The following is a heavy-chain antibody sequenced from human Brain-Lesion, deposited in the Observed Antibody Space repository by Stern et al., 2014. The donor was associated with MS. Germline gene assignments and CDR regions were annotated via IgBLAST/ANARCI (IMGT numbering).Heavy chain of an antibody. CDR2: IFNSGST. Sequence: QVQLQESGPGLVKPSQTLSLSCTVSGGSISSGGYYWSWIRQPAGKGLEWIGRIFNSGSTSYNPSLKIRVTISIDTSKNQFPLRLNSMTAADTAVYYCARGRVVPGFQYYATDVWGQGTTVIVSS. CDR3: ARGRVVPGFQYYATDV. D-gene: IGHD2-2*01. J-gene: IGHJ6*02. CDR1: GGSISSGGYY. V-gene: IGHV4-61*02.